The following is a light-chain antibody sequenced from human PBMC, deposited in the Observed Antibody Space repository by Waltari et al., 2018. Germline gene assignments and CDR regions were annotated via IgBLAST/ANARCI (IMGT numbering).Light chain of an antibody. CDR2: DVS. J-gene: IGLJ2*01. CDR1: SSDIGGYNY. CDR3: SSYMDSSTLEL. V-gene: IGLV2-14*03. Sequence: QSALTQPASVSGSPGQSITISCPGTSSDIGGYNYVPWYQQVPGKAPKLIIYDVSNRPSGVLSRFSGSKSGNTASLTISGLQAEDEADYFCSSYMDSSTLELFGGGTSLTVL.